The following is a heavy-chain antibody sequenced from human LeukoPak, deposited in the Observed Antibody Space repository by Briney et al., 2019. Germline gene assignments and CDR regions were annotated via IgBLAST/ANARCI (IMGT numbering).Heavy chain of an antibody. CDR1: GFTVSSNY. J-gene: IGHJ4*02. CDR2: IYSGGST. Sequence: GGSLSLSCAASGFTVSSNYMSWVRQAPGKGLEWVSVIYSGGSTYYADSVKGRFTISRDNSKNTLYLQMNSLRAEDTAVYYCARSIVPAATFDYWGQGTLVTVSS. D-gene: IGHD2-2*01. CDR3: ARSIVPAATFDY. V-gene: IGHV3-66*01.